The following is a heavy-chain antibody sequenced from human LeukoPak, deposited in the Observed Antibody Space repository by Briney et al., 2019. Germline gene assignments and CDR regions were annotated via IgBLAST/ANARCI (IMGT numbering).Heavy chain of an antibody. CDR3: ARRGKDFWSGYYGGYYYCYMDV. CDR2: INPNSGGT. D-gene: IGHD3-3*01. CDR1: GYTFTGYY. J-gene: IGHJ6*03. V-gene: IGHV1-2*02. Sequence: ASVKVSCKASGYTFTGYYMHWVRQAPGQGLEWMGWINPNSGGTNYAQKFQGRVTMTRDTSISTAYMELSRLRSDDTAVYYCARRGKDFWSGYYGGYYYCYMDVWGKGTTVTVSS.